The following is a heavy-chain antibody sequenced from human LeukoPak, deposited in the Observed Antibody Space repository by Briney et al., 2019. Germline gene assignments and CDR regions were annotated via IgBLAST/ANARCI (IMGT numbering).Heavy chain of an antibody. CDR2: INSDGSST. V-gene: IGHV3-74*01. CDR1: GFIFSSYW. CDR3: ATAWRGYSSSLLAY. J-gene: IGHJ4*02. Sequence: GGSLRLSCAASGFIFSSYWMHWVRQAQGQGLVWVSRINSDGSSTSYADSVKGRFTISRDNAKNTLYLQMKSLRAEDTAVYYCATAWRGYSSSLLAYWGQGTLVTVSS. D-gene: IGHD6-6*01.